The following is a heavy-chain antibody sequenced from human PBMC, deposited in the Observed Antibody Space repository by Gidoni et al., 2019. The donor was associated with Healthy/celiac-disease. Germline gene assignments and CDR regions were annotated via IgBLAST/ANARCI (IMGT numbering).Heavy chain of an antibody. V-gene: IGHV3-30*18. Sequence: QVQMVESGGGVVQPGRSLRLSCSASGFPFSTYRLQWVRQAPGKGLEWVEVITYDGSNKYYADSVKGRFTISRDNSKNTLYLQMNSLRAEDTAVYYCAKDRGQYQLLPYYYYGMDVWGKGTTVTVSS. D-gene: IGHD2-2*01. J-gene: IGHJ6*04. CDR3: AKDRGQYQLLPYYYYGMDV. CDR1: GFPFSTYR. CDR2: ITYDGSNK.